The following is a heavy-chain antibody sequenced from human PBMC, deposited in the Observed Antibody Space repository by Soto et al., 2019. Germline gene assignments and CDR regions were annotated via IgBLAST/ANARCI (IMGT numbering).Heavy chain of an antibody. Sequence: SLIVSCAASGFTFSSYAMHWVRQAPGKGLEWVAVISYDGSNKYYADSVKGRFTISRDNSKNTLYLQMNSLRAEDTAVYYWARDVGRGYYGMDVWGQGNTVTVSS. CDR3: ARDVGRGYYGMDV. CDR2: ISYDGSNK. CDR1: GFTFSSYA. V-gene: IGHV3-30-3*01. J-gene: IGHJ6*02. D-gene: IGHD3-10*01.